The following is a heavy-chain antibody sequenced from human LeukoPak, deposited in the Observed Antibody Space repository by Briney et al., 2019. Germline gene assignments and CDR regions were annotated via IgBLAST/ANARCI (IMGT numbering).Heavy chain of an antibody. Sequence: GRSLRLSCAASGFTFSSYAMHWVRQAPGKGLEYVSAISSNGGSTYYANSVKGRFTISRDNSKNTLYLQMGSLRAEDMAVYYCARDLESGSQGYWGQGTLVTVSS. CDR1: GFTFSSYA. V-gene: IGHV3-64*01. CDR3: ARDLESGSQGY. CDR2: ISSNGGST. D-gene: IGHD5-12*01. J-gene: IGHJ4*02.